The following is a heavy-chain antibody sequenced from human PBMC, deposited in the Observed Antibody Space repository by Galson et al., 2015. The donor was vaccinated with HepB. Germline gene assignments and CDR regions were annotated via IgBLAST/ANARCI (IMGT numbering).Heavy chain of an antibody. D-gene: IGHD2-21*02. CDR3: ATQGGDHYGMDV. V-gene: IGHV4-34*01. J-gene: IGHJ6*02. CDR1: GGSFSGYY. CDR2: INHSGST. Sequence: ETLSLTCAVYGGSFSGYYWSWIRQPPGKGLEWIGEINHSGSTNYNPSLKSRVTISVDTSKNQFSLKLSSVTAADTAVYYCATQGGDHYGMDVWGQGTTVTVSS.